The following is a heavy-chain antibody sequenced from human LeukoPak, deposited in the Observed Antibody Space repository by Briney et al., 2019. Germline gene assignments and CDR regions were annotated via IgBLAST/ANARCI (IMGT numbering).Heavy chain of an antibody. Sequence: PGGSLKLSCAASGFIFNNYGLIWVRQAPGKGLEWVSAISNDGGGTNYADFVRGRFTISRDNSKNTLFLQMNSLGTEDTALYYCAKGSSGYFADLWGQGTLVTVSS. J-gene: IGHJ5*02. V-gene: IGHV3-23*01. CDR3: AKGSSGYFADL. CDR2: ISNDGGGT. CDR1: GFIFNNYG. D-gene: IGHD3-22*01.